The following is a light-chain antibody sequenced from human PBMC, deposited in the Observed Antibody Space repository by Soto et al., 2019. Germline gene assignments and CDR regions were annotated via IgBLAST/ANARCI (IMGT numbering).Light chain of an antibody. CDR2: EDT. Sequence: QSALTQPASVSGSPGQSITISCTGTSSDVGSYNLVSWYQQHPGKAPKFMIYEDTKRPSGVSNRFSGSKSGNTASLTISGLQAEDEADYYCCAYVGRSTGVFGGGTKVTVL. CDR3: CAYVGRSTGV. V-gene: IGLV2-23*01. CDR1: SSDVGSYNL. J-gene: IGLJ3*02.